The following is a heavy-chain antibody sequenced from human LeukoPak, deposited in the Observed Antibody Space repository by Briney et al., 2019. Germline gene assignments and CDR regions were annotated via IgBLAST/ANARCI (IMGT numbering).Heavy chain of an antibody. Sequence: GGSLRLSCAASGFTFSRYGMHWVRQSPGKGLEWVAFIRYDGGNKDYADSVKGRFSISRDNSKNTLYLQMNSLRAEDTAVYYCVKDRGGTPRFDYWGQGTLVTVSS. CDR3: VKDRGGTPRFDY. V-gene: IGHV3-30*02. CDR1: GFTFSRYG. D-gene: IGHD1-26*01. CDR2: IRYDGGNK. J-gene: IGHJ4*02.